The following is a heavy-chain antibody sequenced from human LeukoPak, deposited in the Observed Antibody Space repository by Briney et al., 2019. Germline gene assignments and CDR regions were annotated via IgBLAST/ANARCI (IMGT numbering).Heavy chain of an antibody. CDR3: ARDPVGAIGYGMDV. CDR1: GFTVSSNY. Sequence: GGSLRLSCAASGFTVSSNYMSWVRQAPGKGLEWVSVIYSGGTTYYADSVKDRFTISRDTSKNTLYLQMNSLRAEDTAVYYCARDPVGAIGYGMDVWGQGTTVTVSS. V-gene: IGHV3-66*01. D-gene: IGHD1-26*01. J-gene: IGHJ6*02. CDR2: IYSGGTT.